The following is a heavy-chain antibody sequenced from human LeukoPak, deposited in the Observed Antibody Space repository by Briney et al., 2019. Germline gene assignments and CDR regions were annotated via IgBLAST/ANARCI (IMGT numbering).Heavy chain of an antibody. V-gene: IGHV3-74*01. CDR3: AASAWELRPFYMDV. CDR1: GFTFSNYW. D-gene: IGHD1-26*01. CDR2: INGDGSST. Sequence: PGGSLRLSCAASGFTFSNYWMHWVRQVPGKGLVWVSRINGDGSSTSYADSVKGRFTISRDNSKNTLYLQMNSLRAEDTAVYYCAASAWELRPFYMDVWGKGTTVTVSS. J-gene: IGHJ6*03.